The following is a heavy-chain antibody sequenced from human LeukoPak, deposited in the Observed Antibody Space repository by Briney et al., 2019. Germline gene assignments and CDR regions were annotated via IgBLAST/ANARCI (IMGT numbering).Heavy chain of an antibody. V-gene: IGHV3-30*03. J-gene: IGHJ4*02. D-gene: IGHD6-19*01. CDR3: ARDRSGWYYFDH. CDR2: ISYDGSNK. CDR1: GFTFSSYG. Sequence: PGGSLRLSCAASGFTFSSYGMHWVRQAPGKGLEWVAVISYDGSNKYYADSVKGRFTISRDNAKNSLYLQMNNLRAEDTAVYYCARDRSGWYYFDHWGQGTLVTVSS.